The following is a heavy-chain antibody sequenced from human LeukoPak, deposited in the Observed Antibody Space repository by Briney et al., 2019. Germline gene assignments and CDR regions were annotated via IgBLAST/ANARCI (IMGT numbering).Heavy chain of an antibody. J-gene: IGHJ6*02. D-gene: IGHD3-10*01. V-gene: IGHV3-23*01. CDR2: TSGSGGGT. CDR3: AKVGSFGSGIWQSYYGMDV. Sequence: TGGSLRLSCAASGFTFSSYAMSWVRQAPGKGLEWVSGTSGSGGGTYYAGSVKGRFTISRDNSKNTLYLQMNSLRAEDTAVYSCAKVGSFGSGIWQSYYGMDVWGQGTTVTVSS. CDR1: GFTFSSYA.